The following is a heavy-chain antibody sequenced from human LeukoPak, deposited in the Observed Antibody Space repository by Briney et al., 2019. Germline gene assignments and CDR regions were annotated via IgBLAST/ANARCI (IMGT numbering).Heavy chain of an antibody. CDR2: INPNSGGT. Sequence: ASVKVSCKASGYTFTGYYMHWVRQAPGQGLEWMGWINPNSGGTSYAQKFQGRVTMTRDTSISTAYMELSRLRSDDTAVYYCAREDGVPAAIRENWFDPWGQGTLVTVSS. CDR1: GYTFTGYY. V-gene: IGHV1-2*02. D-gene: IGHD2-2*02. J-gene: IGHJ5*02. CDR3: AREDGVPAAIRENWFDP.